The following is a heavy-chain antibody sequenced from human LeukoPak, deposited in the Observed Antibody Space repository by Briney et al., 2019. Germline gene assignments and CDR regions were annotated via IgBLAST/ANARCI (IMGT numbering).Heavy chain of an antibody. CDR3: ARGGRQAHYFDY. J-gene: IGHJ4*02. CDR1: GGSISSYY. CDR2: IYYSGST. Sequence: SETLSLTCTVSGGSISSYYWSWIRQHPGKGLEWIGYIYYSGSTYYNPSLKSRVTISVDTSKNQFSLKLSSVTAADTAVYYCARGGRQAHYFDYWGQGTLVTVSS. V-gene: IGHV4-59*06. D-gene: IGHD3-16*01.